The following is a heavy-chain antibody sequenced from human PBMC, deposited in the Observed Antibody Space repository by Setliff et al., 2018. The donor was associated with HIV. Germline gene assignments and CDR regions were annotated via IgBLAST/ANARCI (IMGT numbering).Heavy chain of an antibody. CDR3: AREGTYCSSTICYDWFDP. CDR1: GGSISSYY. D-gene: IGHD2-2*01. CDR2: IYATGST. Sequence: PSETLSLTCTVSGGSISSYYWSWIRQPAGKGLEWIGHIYATGSTNYNPSLKSRLTISMDTSKNQFSLNLSSVTAADTAVYYCAREGTYCSSTICYDWFDPWGQGTLVTVSS. V-gene: IGHV4-4*07. J-gene: IGHJ5*02.